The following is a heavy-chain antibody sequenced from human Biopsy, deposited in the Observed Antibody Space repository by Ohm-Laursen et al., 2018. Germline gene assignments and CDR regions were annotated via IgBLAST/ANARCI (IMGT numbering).Heavy chain of an antibody. V-gene: IGHV4-34*08. CDR3: GNEVHGRDY. CDR2: INQAGTT. CDR1: GKTFSDYQ. D-gene: IGHD2-15*01. J-gene: IGHJ4*02. Sequence: SETLSLTWAVFGKTFSDYQWSWIRQPPGKGLEWIGQINQAGTTNYNPSLKSRVSISADASKYEFSLRLTSVTAADTAVYLCGNEVHGRDYWGPGTLVTVSS.